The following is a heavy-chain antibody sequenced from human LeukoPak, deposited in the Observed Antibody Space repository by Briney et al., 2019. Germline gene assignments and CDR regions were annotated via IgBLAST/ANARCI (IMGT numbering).Heavy chain of an antibody. J-gene: IGHJ5*02. CDR3: ARDLGPYNWFDP. V-gene: IGHV4-61*09. CDR2: IYTSGNG. CDR1: GGSISSGSYY. D-gene: IGHD7-27*01. Sequence: TSETLSLTCTVSGGSISSGSYYWSWIRQPAGKGLEWIGHIYTSGNGNYNPSLKSRVTISIDTSKNQFSLKLSSVTAADTALYFCARDLGPYNWFDPWGQGTLVTVSS.